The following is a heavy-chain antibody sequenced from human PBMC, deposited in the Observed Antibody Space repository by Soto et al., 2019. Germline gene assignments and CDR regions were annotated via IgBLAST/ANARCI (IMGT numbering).Heavy chain of an antibody. V-gene: IGHV3-30-3*01. CDR1: GFTFSSYA. CDR2: ISYDGSNK. J-gene: IGHJ4*02. D-gene: IGHD3-22*01. Sequence: GGSLRLSCAASGFTFSSYAMHWVRQAPGKGLEWVAVISYDGSNKYYADSVKGRFTISRDNSKNTLYLQMNSLRAEDTAVYYCARDQIYDSSGLIDYWGQGTLVTVSS. CDR3: ARDQIYDSSGLIDY.